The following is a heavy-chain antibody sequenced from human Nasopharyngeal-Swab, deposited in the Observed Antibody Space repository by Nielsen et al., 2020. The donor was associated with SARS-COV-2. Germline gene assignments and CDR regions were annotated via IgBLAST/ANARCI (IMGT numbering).Heavy chain of an antibody. CDR3: ARAPGYSSSWRPNWFDP. CDR2: INHSGST. D-gene: IGHD6-13*01. V-gene: IGHV4-34*01. J-gene: IGHJ5*02. Sequence: SETLSLTCAVYGGSFSGYYWSWIRQPPGKGLEWIGEINHSGSTNYNPSLKSRVTISVDTSKNQSSLKLSSVTAADTAVYYCARAPGYSSSWRPNWFDPWGQGTLVTVSS. CDR1: GGSFSGYY.